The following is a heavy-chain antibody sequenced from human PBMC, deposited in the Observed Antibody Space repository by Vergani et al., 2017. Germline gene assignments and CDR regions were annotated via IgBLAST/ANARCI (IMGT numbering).Heavy chain of an antibody. CDR2: IYPGDSDT. CDR3: ARHAITMVRGVIISGWFDP. Sequence: EVQLVQSGAEVKKPGESLKISCKGSGYSFTSYWIGWVRQMPGKGLEWMGIIYPGDSDTRYSPSFQGQVTISADKSISTAYLQWSSLKASDTAMSYCARHAITMVRGVIISGWFDPWGQGTLVTVSS. D-gene: IGHD3-10*01. J-gene: IGHJ5*02. CDR1: GYSFTSYW. V-gene: IGHV5-51*01.